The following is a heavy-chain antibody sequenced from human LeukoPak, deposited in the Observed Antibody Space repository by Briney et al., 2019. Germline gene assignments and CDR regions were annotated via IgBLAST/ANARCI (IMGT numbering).Heavy chain of an antibody. Sequence: EASVKVSCKASGGTFSSYAISWVRQAPGQGLEWMGRIIPIFGIANYAQKFQGRVTITADKSTSTAYMELSSLRSEDTAVYYCAREALYCSSTICYTVIEGYYFDYWGQGTLVTVSS. CDR2: IIPIFGIA. CDR1: GGTFSSYA. CDR3: AREALYCSSTICYTVIEGYYFDY. J-gene: IGHJ4*02. D-gene: IGHD2-2*02. V-gene: IGHV1-69*04.